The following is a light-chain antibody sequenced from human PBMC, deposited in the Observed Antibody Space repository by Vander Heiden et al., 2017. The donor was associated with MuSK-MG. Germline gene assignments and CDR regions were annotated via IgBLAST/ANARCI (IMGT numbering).Light chain of an antibody. Sequence: EIVMTQSPATLSVPPGERVTLSCRASQSVNSNLAWYQQKPGQAPRLLIFGAATRATGIPARFSGSGSGTEFILTISSLQSEDFAVYFCQHYNDWPLTFGQGTKVEV. J-gene: IGKJ1*01. CDR3: QHYNDWPLT. CDR2: GAA. CDR1: QSVNSN. V-gene: IGKV3-15*01.